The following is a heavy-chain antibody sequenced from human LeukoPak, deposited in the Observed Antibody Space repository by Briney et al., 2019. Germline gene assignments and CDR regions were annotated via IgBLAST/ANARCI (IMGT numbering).Heavy chain of an antibody. CDR2: INWNGGST. D-gene: IGHD2-15*01. CDR1: GFIFDDFG. CDR3: AKSGLNRSDY. V-gene: IGHV3-20*04. J-gene: IGHJ4*02. Sequence: GGSLRLSCAASGFIFDDFGMSWVRQAPGKGLEWVSGINWNGGSTGYADSVKGRFTISRDNAKNSLYLQVNSLRAEDTAVYYCAKSGLNRSDYWGQGTLVTVAS.